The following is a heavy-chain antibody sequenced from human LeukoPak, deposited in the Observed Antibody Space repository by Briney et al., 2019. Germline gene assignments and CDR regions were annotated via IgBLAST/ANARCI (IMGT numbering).Heavy chain of an antibody. CDR2: IYSGGST. CDR1: GFTVSSNY. Sequence: PGGSLRLSCAASGFTVSSNYMSWVRQAPGKGLEWVSVIYSGGSTYYADSVKGRFTISRDNSKNTLYLQMNSLRAEDTAVYYCARTSIAARQGFDYWGQGTLVTVSS. V-gene: IGHV3-53*01. CDR3: ARTSIAARQGFDY. J-gene: IGHJ4*02. D-gene: IGHD6-6*01.